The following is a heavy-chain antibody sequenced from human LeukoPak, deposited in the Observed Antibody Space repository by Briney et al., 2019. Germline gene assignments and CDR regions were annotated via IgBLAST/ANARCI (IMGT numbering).Heavy chain of an antibody. V-gene: IGHV3-21*01. CDR1: GFIFSDYA. Sequence: PGGSLRLSCAASGFIFSDYAMSWVRQAPGKGLEWVSSISSSSDYIYYADSVKGRFTISRDNAKNSLWLQMNSLRAEDTAVYYCARDHQLWSGYYLDPWGQGILVTVSS. J-gene: IGHJ5*02. D-gene: IGHD3-3*01. CDR2: ISSSSDYI. CDR3: ARDHQLWSGYYLDP.